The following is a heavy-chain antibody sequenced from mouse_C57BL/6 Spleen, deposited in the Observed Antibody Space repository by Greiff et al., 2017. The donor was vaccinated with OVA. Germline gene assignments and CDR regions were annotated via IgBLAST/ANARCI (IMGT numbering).Heavy chain of an antibody. CDR2: INPSTGGT. Sequence: EVKLQESGPELVKPGASVKISCKASGYSFTGYYMNWVKQSPEKSLEWIGEINPSTGGTTYNQKFKAKATLTVDKSSSTAYMQLKSLTSEDSAVYYCARRQGYSNYGYFDVWGTGTTVTVSS. J-gene: IGHJ1*03. CDR3: ARRQGYSNYGYFDV. CDR1: GYSFTGYY. D-gene: IGHD2-5*01. V-gene: IGHV1-42*01.